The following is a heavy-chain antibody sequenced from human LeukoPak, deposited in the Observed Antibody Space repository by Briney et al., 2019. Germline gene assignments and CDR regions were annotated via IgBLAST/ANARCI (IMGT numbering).Heavy chain of an antibody. D-gene: IGHD3-10*01. V-gene: IGHV3-23*01. CDR2: ISGSGGFT. J-gene: IGHJ4*02. CDR1: GFSFSSYT. CDR3: AKGSYYYGSGIKGFDY. Sequence: GGSLRLSCAASGFSFSSYTMSWVRQAPGKGLEWVSAISGSGGFTYYADSVKGRFTISRDNSKNTLYLQMNSLRAEDTAVYYCAKGSYYYGSGIKGFDYWGQGTLVTVSS.